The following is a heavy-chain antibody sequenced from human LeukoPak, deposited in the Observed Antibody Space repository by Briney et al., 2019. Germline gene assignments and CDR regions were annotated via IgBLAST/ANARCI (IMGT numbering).Heavy chain of an antibody. CDR2: IYYSGST. CDR3: ARSRYCSSTSCYKTKRLFDP. J-gene: IGHJ5*02. V-gene: IGHV4-59*01. D-gene: IGHD2-2*02. Sequence: ASETLSLTCTVSGGSISSYYWSWIRQPPGKGLEWIGYIYYSGSTNYNPSLKSRVTISVDTSKNQFSLKLSSVTAADTAVYYCARSRYCSSTSCYKTKRLFDPWGQGTLVTVSS. CDR1: GGSISSYY.